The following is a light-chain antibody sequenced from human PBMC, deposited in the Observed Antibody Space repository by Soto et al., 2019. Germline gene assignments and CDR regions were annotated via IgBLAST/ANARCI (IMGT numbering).Light chain of an antibody. CDR2: DAS. CDR3: HQRXNWPFT. V-gene: IGKV3-11*01. CDR1: RSVSRY. Sequence: EIVLTQSPATLSLSPGERATLSCRASRSVSRYLAWYQQKPGQAPRLLVSDASSRATGIPARFSGSGSGTDFTLTISSLEPEDFAXYYCHQRXNWPFTFGPGTKVDIK. J-gene: IGKJ3*01.